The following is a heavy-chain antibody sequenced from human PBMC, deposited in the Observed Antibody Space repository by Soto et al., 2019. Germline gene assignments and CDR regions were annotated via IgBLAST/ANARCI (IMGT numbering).Heavy chain of an antibody. D-gene: IGHD5-12*01. V-gene: IGHV4-31*03. J-gene: IGHJ5*02. Sequence: QVQLQESGPGLVKPSQTLSLTCTVSGGSISNDGYYWGWIRQLPGKGLEYIGYINYSGGTNYNPSLWGRATLSVDTSNNQLSLRLTSVTAADTAIYYCAREGSNFATSGYHSPYWFDPWGQGILVTVSS. CDR1: GGSISNDGYY. CDR2: INYSGGT. CDR3: AREGSNFATSGYHSPYWFDP.